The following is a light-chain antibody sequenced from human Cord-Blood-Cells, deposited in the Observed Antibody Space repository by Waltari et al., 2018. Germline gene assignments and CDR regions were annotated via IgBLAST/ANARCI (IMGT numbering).Light chain of an antibody. CDR1: QDISNY. Sequence: DIQMTQSPSSLSASVGESVTITCQASQDISNYLNWYQQKPGKAPKLLIYDASNLETGVPSRFSGSGSGTDFTFTISSLQPEDIATYYCQQYDNLPFTFGPGTKVDIK. V-gene: IGKV1-33*01. CDR3: QQYDNLPFT. CDR2: DAS. J-gene: IGKJ3*01.